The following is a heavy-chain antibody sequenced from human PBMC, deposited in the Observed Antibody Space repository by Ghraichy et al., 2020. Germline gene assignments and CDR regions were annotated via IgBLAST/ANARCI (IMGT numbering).Heavy chain of an antibody. CDR3: ARGLPRYCSSTSCRYNWFDP. Sequence: SETLSLTCAVYGGSFSGYYWSWIRQPPGKGLEWIGEINHSGSTNYNPSLKSRVTISVDTSKNHFSLKLSSVPAGDTAVYYCARGLPRYCSSTSCRYNWFDPWGQGTLVTVSS. V-gene: IGHV4-34*01. CDR1: GGSFSGYY. D-gene: IGHD2-2*01. CDR2: INHSGST. J-gene: IGHJ5*02.